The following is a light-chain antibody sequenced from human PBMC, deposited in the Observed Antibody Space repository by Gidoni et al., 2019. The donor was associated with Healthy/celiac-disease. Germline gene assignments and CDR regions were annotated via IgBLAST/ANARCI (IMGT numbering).Light chain of an antibody. J-gene: IGKJ2*01. CDR3: QQYNSYPWT. Sequence: DIQMTQSPSTLSASVGDRVTITCRASHSISSWLAWYQQKPWKAPKLLIYKASSLESGVPSRFSGSGSGTEFTLTISSLQPDDFATYYCQQYNSYPWTFGQGTKLEIK. V-gene: IGKV1-5*03. CDR2: KAS. CDR1: HSISSW.